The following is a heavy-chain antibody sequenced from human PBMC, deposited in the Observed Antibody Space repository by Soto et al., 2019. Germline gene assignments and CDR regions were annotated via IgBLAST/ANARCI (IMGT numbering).Heavy chain of an antibody. D-gene: IGHD6-19*01. CDR3: ARGLRFAQWLVRGDWFDP. CDR2: IWYDGSNK. J-gene: IGHJ5*02. Sequence: QVQLVESGGGVVQPGRSLRLSCAASGFTFSSYGMHWVRQAPGKGLEWVAVIWYDGSNKYYADSVKGRFTISRDNSKNTLYLQMNSLRAEDTAVYYCARGLRFAQWLVRGDWFDPWGQGTLVTVSS. CDR1: GFTFSSYG. V-gene: IGHV3-33*01.